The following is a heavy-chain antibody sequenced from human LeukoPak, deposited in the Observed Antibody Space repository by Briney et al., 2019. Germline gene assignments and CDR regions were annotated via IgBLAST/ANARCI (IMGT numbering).Heavy chain of an antibody. CDR2: IYTSGST. CDR1: GGSISSYS. CDR3: ARASSGSYYYFTT. V-gene: IGHV4-4*07. Sequence: PLETLSLTCTVSGGSISSYSWNWIRQPAGKGLEWIGRIYTSGSTNYNPSLKSRVTMSVDTTKNQFSLKLSSVTAADTAIYYCARASSGSYYYFTTGAREPWSPSPQ. D-gene: IGHD3-22*01. J-gene: IGHJ4*02.